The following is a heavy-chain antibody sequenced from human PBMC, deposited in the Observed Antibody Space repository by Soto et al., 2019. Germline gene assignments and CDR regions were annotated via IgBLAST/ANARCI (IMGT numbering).Heavy chain of an antibody. CDR3: AKDLGYCTNGVCYTGYYFDH. V-gene: IGHV3-23*01. D-gene: IGHD2-8*01. J-gene: IGHJ4*02. Sequence: PGGSLRLSCAASGFTFSIYAMTCVRQSPGKGLEWVSSMSRTGDNTYYADSVKGRFTISRDNSKNTLYLQMNSLRAEDTAIYYCAKDLGYCTNGVCYTGYYFDHWGQGTLVT. CDR2: MSRTGDNT. CDR1: GFTFSIYA.